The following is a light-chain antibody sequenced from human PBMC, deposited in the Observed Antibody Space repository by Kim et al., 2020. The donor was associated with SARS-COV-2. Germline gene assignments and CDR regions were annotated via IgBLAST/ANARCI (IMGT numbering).Light chain of an antibody. J-gene: IGLJ3*02. CDR2: ANN. CDR3: AAWDDSLKGWV. V-gene: IGLV1-44*01. CDR1: TSNIGSKT. Sequence: QSVLTQSPSASGTPGQTVTISCSGSTSNIGSKTVNWYQQLTGTAPKLLINANNQRPSGVPDRFSGSKSGNSASLAISGLQSEDEADYYCAAWDDSLKGWVFGGGNQLTVL.